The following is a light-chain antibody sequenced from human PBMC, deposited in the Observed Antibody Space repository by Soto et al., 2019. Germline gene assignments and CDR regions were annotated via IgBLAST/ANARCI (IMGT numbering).Light chain of an antibody. V-gene: IGKV1-5*01. CDR3: QQYNTYSWT. CDR1: QSIEKY. J-gene: IGKJ1*01. CDR2: DAS. Sequence: DILMTQSPSTLSASVGERVTISCRASQSIEKYLAWYQQKPGKAPKLLIYDASTLETGVPSRFRGSGSGAEFTLAISSLQPDDFATYDSQQYNTYSWTFGQGTKVEIK.